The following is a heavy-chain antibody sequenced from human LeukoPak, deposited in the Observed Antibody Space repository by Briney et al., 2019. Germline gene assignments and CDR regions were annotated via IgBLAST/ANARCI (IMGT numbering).Heavy chain of an antibody. CDR3: AKDLHYGSADY. Sequence: GGSLRLSYAASGFTFSNYWMHWVRQAPGKGLVWVSRVNSDGSSTSYADSVKGRFTISRDNAKNALYLQMNSLRAEDTAVCYCAKDLHYGSADYWGQGTLVTVSS. CDR2: VNSDGSST. CDR1: GFTFSNYW. J-gene: IGHJ4*02. V-gene: IGHV3-74*01. D-gene: IGHD3-10*01.